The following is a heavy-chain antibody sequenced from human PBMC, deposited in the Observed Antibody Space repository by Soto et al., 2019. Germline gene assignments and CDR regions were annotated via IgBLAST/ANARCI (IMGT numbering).Heavy chain of an antibody. J-gene: IGHJ6*02. CDR3: ARDGIQLWSTGNYYYGMDV. CDR1: GGSISSGGYY. CDR2: VYYSGST. D-gene: IGHD5-18*01. Sequence: QVQLQESGPGLVKPSQTLSLTCTVSGGSISSGGYYWSWVRQHPGKSLEWIGYVYYSGSTYYNPSLKSRFTISVDTSKNQFSLKLSSVTAADTAVYYCARDGIQLWSTGNYYYGMDVWGQGTTVTVSS. V-gene: IGHV4-31*03.